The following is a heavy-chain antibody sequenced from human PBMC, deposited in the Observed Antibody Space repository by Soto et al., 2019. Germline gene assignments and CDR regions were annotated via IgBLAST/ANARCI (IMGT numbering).Heavy chain of an antibody. CDR3: ARDHDRSSSTPRKYYYYYGMDV. J-gene: IGHJ6*02. Sequence: GGSLRLSCAASGFTFSSYGMHWVRQAPGKGLEWVAVIWYDGSNKYYADSVKGRFTISRDNSKNTLYLQMNSLRAEDTAVYYCARDHDRSSSTPRKYYYYYGMDVWGQGTTVTVSS. CDR2: IWYDGSNK. V-gene: IGHV3-33*01. D-gene: IGHD6-13*01. CDR1: GFTFSSYG.